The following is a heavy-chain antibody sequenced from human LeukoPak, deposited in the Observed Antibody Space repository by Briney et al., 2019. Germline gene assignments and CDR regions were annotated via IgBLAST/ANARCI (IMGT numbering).Heavy chain of an antibody. J-gene: IGHJ5*02. CDR2: ISSSSSTI. CDR3: ARGLISGP. V-gene: IGHV3-11*04. CDR1: GFVFRDAW. Sequence: PGGSLRLSCATSGFVFRDAWLSWVRQAPGKGLEWVSYISSSSSTIYYADSVKGRFTISRDNAKNSLYLQMNSLRAEDTAVYYCARGLISGPWGQGTLVTVSS. D-gene: IGHD2-15*01.